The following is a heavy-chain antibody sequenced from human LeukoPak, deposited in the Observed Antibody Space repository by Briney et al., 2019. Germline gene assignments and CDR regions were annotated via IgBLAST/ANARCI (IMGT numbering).Heavy chain of an antibody. D-gene: IGHD6-13*01. J-gene: IGHJ4*02. Sequence: GGSLRLSCAASGFTFSSYAMSWVRQAPGKGLEWVSAISGSGGSTYYADSVKGRFTISRDNSKNTLYLQMNSLRAEDTAVYYCAKDLGDSSSWFRGVDYWGQGTLVTVSS. CDR1: GFTFSSYA. CDR3: AKDLGDSSSWFRGVDY. CDR2: ISGSGGST. V-gene: IGHV3-23*01.